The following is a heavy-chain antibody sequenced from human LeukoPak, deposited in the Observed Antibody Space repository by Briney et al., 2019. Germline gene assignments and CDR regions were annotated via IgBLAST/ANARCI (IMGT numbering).Heavy chain of an antibody. CDR2: IIPIFGTA. CDR1: GGTYSSYA. Sequence: ASVKVSCKASGGTYSSYAISWVRQAPGQGLEWMGGIIPIFGTANYAQKFQGRVTITADESTSTAYMVLSSLRSEDTAVYYCASRYCSGGSCYPYYFDYWGQGTLVTVSS. J-gene: IGHJ4*02. D-gene: IGHD2-15*01. V-gene: IGHV1-69*01. CDR3: ASRYCSGGSCYPYYFDY.